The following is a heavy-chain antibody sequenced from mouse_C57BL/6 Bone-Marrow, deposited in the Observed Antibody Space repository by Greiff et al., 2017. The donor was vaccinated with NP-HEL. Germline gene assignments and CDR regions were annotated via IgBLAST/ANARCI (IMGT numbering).Heavy chain of an antibody. CDR3: ARSGANWDSYYAMDY. J-gene: IGHJ4*01. CDR1: GYTFTSYW. V-gene: IGHV1-55*01. D-gene: IGHD4-1*01. CDR2: IYPGSGST. Sequence: QVQLQQPGAELVKPGASVKMSCKASGYTFTSYWITWVKQRPGQGLEWIGDIYPGSGSTNYNEKFKSKATLTVDTSSSTAYMQLSSLTSEDSAVYYCARSGANWDSYYAMDYWGQGTSVTVSS.